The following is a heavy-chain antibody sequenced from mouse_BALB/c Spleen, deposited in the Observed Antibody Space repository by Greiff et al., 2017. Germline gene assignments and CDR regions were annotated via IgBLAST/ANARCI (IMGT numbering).Heavy chain of an antibody. CDR1: GFQFNRLW. V-gene: IGHV1-74*04. J-gene: IGHJ2*01. CDR2: IDPYDSET. CDR3: ARGRGSDY. Sequence: PPGAELGRPGGFVELFRQAFGFQFNRLWMNWVKQRPEQGPEWIGRIDPYDSETHYNQKFKDKAILTVDKSSSTAYMQLSSLTSEDSAVYYCARGRGSDYWGQGTTLTVSS.